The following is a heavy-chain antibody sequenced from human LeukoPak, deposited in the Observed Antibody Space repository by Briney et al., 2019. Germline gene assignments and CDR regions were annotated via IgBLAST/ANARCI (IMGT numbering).Heavy chain of an antibody. J-gene: IGHJ6*04. CDR2: ISGSGGST. CDR3: ARVDYYGSGPYYYYGMDV. Sequence: GGSLRLSCAASGFTFSSYAMSWVRQAPGKGLEWVSAISGSGGSTYYADSVKGRFTISRDNSKNTLYLQMNSLRAEDTAVYYCARVDYYGSGPYYYYGMDVWGKGTTVTVSS. CDR1: GFTFSSYA. D-gene: IGHD3-10*01. V-gene: IGHV3-23*01.